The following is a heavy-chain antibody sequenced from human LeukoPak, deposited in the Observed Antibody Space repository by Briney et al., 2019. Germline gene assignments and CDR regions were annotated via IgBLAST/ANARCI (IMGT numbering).Heavy chain of an antibody. CDR1: GFTFSSYG. CDR2: ISGSGGST. D-gene: IGHD3-10*01. J-gene: IGHJ4*02. V-gene: IGHV3-23*01. CDR3: AKESSGSYLSTYFDY. Sequence: GGSLRLSCAASGFTFSSYGMSWVRQAPGKGLEWVSAISGSGGSTYYADSVKGRFTISRDNSKNTLYLQMNSLRAEDTAVYYCAKESSGSYLSTYFDYWGQGTLVTVSS.